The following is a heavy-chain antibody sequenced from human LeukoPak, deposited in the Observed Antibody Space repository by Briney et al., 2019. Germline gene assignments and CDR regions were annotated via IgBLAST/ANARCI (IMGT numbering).Heavy chain of an antibody. Sequence: PSETLSLTCTVSGGSISIYYWSWIRQPAGKRLEWIGRIDTSGITNYNPSLKSRLTMSVDTSKNQFSLKLSSVTAADTAVYYCARDGCSSSWYSDYWGQGTLVTVSS. J-gene: IGHJ4*02. CDR1: GGSISIYY. CDR3: ARDGCSSSWYSDY. CDR2: IDTSGIT. V-gene: IGHV4-4*07. D-gene: IGHD6-13*01.